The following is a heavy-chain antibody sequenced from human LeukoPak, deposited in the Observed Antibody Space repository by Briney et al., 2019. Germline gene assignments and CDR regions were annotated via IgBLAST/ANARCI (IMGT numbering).Heavy chain of an antibody. J-gene: IGHJ4*02. D-gene: IGHD2-2*01. CDR1: GFTFSTYG. V-gene: IGHV3-30*02. CDR2: IRYDGSNK. Sequence: GGSLRLSCAASGFTFSTYGMHWVRQAPGKGLEWVAFIRYDGSNKYYADSVKGRFTISRDNSKNTLYLQMNSLRAEDTAVYYCAKEGVVGYCSSTSCYEGLYYFDYWGQGTLVTVSS. CDR3: AKEGVVGYCSSTSCYEGLYYFDY.